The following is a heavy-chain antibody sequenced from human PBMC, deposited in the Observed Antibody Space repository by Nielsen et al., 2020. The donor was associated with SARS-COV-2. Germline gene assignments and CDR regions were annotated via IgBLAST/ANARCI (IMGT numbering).Heavy chain of an antibody. D-gene: IGHD3-22*01. J-gene: IGHJ3*02. CDR1: GFTFSSYE. V-gene: IGHV3-48*03. CDR3: ASVIAYRYDSSGYYLDAFDI. CDR2: ISSSGSTI. Sequence: GGSLRLSCAASGFTFSSYEMNWVRQAPGKGLEWVSYISSSGSTIYYADSVKGRFTISRDNAKNSLYLQMNSLRAEDTAVYYCASVIAYRYDSSGYYLDAFDIWGQGTMVTVSS.